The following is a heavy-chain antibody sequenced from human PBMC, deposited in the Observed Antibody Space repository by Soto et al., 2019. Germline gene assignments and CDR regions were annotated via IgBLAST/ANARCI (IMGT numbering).Heavy chain of an antibody. CDR3: ARQIYDSDTGPNFQYYFDS. V-gene: IGHV5-10-1*01. J-gene: IGHJ4*02. Sequence: GESLKISCKGSGYSFAGYWITWVRQKPGKGLDWMGRFDPIDSQTYYSPSFRGHVTISVTKSITIVFLQWSSLRASDTAMFYCARQIYDSDTGPNFQYYFDSWGQGTPVTVSS. CDR1: GYSFAGYW. D-gene: IGHD3-22*01. CDR2: FDPIDSQT.